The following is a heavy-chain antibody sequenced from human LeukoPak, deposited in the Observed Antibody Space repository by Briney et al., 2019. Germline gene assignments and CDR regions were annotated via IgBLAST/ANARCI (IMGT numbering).Heavy chain of an antibody. CDR2: INPNSGGT. D-gene: IGHD3-3*01. J-gene: IGHJ6*02. V-gene: IGHV1-2*06. CDR3: ARARRPTIFGVVVDGMDV. Sequence: GASVKASCKASGYTFTGYYMHWVRQAPGQGLEWMGRINPNSGGTNYAQKFQGRVTMTRDTSISTAYMELSRLRSDDTAVYYCARARRPTIFGVVVDGMDVWGQGTTVTVSS. CDR1: GYTFTGYY.